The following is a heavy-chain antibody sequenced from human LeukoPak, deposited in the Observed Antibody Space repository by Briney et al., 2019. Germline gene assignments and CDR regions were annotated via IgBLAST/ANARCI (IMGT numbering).Heavy chain of an antibody. D-gene: IGHD6-6*01. CDR1: GFTFSNYW. J-gene: IGHJ4*02. CDR2: INTDGSST. V-gene: IGHV3-74*01. CDR3: ARGYSSSYRIDY. Sequence: PGGSLRLSCAASGFTFSNYWMHWVRQAPGKGLVWVSRINTDGSSTTYADSVKGRFTISRDNAKNTLYLQMNSLSAEDTAVYNCARGYSSSYRIDYWGQGTLVTGSS.